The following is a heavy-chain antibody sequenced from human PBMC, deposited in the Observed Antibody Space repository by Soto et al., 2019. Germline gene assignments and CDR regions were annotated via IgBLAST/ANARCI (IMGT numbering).Heavy chain of an antibody. CDR2: IYYSGST. Sequence: SETLSLTCTVSGGSISSGGYYWSWIRQHPGKGLEWIGYIYYSGSTYYNPSLKSRVTISVDTSKNQFSLKLSSVTAADTAVYYCAGSVAAVLQADYWGQGTLVTVSS. CDR3: AGSVAAVLQADY. V-gene: IGHV4-31*02. D-gene: IGHD6-19*01. J-gene: IGHJ4*02. CDR1: GGSISSGGYY.